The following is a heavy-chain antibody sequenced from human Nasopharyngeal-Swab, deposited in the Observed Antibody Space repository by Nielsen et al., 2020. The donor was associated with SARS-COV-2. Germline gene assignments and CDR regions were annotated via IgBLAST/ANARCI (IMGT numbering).Heavy chain of an antibody. V-gene: IGHV3-7*01. CDR3: ARGGGWYGFDY. D-gene: IGHD6-19*01. Sequence: GGSLRLSCAASGFTFSSYWMTWVRQAPGKGLEWVANIKQDGSEKYYVDSVKGRFSISRDNTKNSLYLQMNSLRAEDAAVYYCARGGGWYGFDYWGQGTLVTVSS. J-gene: IGHJ4*02. CDR2: IKQDGSEK. CDR1: GFTFSSYW.